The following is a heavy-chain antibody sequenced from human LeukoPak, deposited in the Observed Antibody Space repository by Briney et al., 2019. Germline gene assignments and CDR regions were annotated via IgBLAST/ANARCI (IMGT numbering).Heavy chain of an antibody. CDR1: GFTFSSYG. J-gene: IGHJ4*02. CDR3: AKDSYYYDSSGYHY. CDR2: IRHDGSNK. V-gene: IGHV3-30*02. Sequence: GGSLRLSCAASGFTFSSYGMHWVRQAPGKGLEWVAFIRHDGSNKYYADSVKGRFTISRDNSKNTLYLQMNSLRAEDTAVYYCAKDSYYYDSSGYHYWGQGTLVTVSS. D-gene: IGHD3-22*01.